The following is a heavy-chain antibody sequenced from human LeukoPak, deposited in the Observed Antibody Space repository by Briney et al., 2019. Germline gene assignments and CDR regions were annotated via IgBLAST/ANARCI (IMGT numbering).Heavy chain of an antibody. CDR1: GFTFSSYW. V-gene: IGHV3-74*01. J-gene: IGHJ3*02. CDR3: PRRLAFVGDAFDI. D-gene: IGHD2-21*01. Sequence: PGGSLRLSCAASGFTFSSYWMHWVRRAPGKGLVGFSRINSDGSSTSYADSVKGRFTISRDNAKNTLYLQMNTLRAEDTSVYYCPRRLAFVGDAFDIWGQGTMVTVSS. CDR2: INSDGSST.